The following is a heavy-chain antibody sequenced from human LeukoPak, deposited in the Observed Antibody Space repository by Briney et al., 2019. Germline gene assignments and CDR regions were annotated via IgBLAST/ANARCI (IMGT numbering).Heavy chain of an antibody. Sequence: GASVKVSCKASGGTFSSDAISWVRQAPGQGLEWMGRIIPILGIANYAQKFQGRVTITADKSTSTAYMELSSLRSEDTAVYYCAREETYYYDSSGYYFDYWGQGTLVTVSS. CDR3: AREETYYYDSSGYYFDY. D-gene: IGHD3-22*01. J-gene: IGHJ4*02. V-gene: IGHV1-69*04. CDR2: IIPILGIA. CDR1: GGTFSSDA.